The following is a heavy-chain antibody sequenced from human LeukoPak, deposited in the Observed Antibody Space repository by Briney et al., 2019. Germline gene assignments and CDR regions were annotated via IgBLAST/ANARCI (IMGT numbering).Heavy chain of an antibody. J-gene: IGHJ4*02. CDR3: ARRTGYSSGWYKSGYYFDY. CDR2: INHSGST. Sequence: SETLSLTCTVSGGSISSGNYYWSWIRQPPGKGLEWIGEINHSGSTNYNPSLKSRVTISVDTSKNQFSLKLSSVTAADTAVYYCARRTGYSSGWYKSGYYFDYWGQGTLVTVSS. V-gene: IGHV4-39*07. D-gene: IGHD6-19*01. CDR1: GGSISSGNYY.